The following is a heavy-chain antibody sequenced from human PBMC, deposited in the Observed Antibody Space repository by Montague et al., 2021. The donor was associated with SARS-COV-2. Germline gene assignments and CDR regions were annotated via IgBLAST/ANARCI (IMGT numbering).Heavy chain of an antibody. J-gene: IGHJ4*02. CDR3: ASHYRANLPAVY. CDR2: ISDSGST. CDR1: GGSISSFY. Sequence: SETLSLTCTVSGGSISSFYWSWFRQPPGKGLEWIGYISDSGSTNYNPSLTSRVTMSVDTAKNQSSLKVNSVTAADTAVYFCASHYRANLPAVYWGQGTLVTVSS. V-gene: IGHV4-59*08. D-gene: IGHD4/OR15-4a*01.